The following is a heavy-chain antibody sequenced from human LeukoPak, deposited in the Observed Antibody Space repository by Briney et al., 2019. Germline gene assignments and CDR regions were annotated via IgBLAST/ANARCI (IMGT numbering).Heavy chain of an antibody. CDR3: ARAASGYYLFDY. CDR2: VYYSGRT. CDR1: GGSFSGYY. D-gene: IGHD3-22*01. Sequence: SETLSLTCTVSGGSFSGYYWTWIRQPPGKGLEWIGNVYYSGRTNYNPSLKSRVTISVDKSKNQFSLKLSSVTAADTAVYFCARAASGYYLFDYWGQGTLVTVSS. V-gene: IGHV4-59*01. J-gene: IGHJ4*02.